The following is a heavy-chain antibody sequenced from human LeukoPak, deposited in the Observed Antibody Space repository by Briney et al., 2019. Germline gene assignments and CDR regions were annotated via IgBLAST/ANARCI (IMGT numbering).Heavy chain of an antibody. CDR1: GGSFSGYY. CDR3: ARESPVRYAFDI. CDR2: INHSGST. J-gene: IGHJ3*02. V-gene: IGHV4-34*01. Sequence: PSETLSLTCAVYGGSFSGYYWSWIRQPPGKGLEWIGEINHSGSTNYNPSLKSRVTISVDTSKNQFSLKLSSVTAADTAVYYCARESPVRYAFDIWGQGTMVTVSS.